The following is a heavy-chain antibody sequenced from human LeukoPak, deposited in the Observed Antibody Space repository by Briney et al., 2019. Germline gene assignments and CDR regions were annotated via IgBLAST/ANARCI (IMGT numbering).Heavy chain of an antibody. J-gene: IGHJ5*02. D-gene: IGHD2-2*02. CDR2: ISSSGSTI. CDR3: ARATWDIVVVPAAILEVSWFDP. V-gene: IGHV3-11*01. Sequence: GGSLRLSCAASGFTFSDYYMSWIRQAPGKGLEWVSYISSSGSTIYYADSVKGRFTISRDNAKNSLYLQMNSLRSDDAAVYYCARATWDIVVVPAAILEVSWFDPWGQGTLVTVSS. CDR1: GFTFSDYY.